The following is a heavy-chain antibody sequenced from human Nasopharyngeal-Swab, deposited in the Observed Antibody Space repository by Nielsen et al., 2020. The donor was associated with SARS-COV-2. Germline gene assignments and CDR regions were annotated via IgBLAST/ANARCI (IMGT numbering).Heavy chain of an antibody. V-gene: IGHV3-74*01. D-gene: IGHD4-23*01. Sequence: GASLKISCAASGFSFSTFWMHWVRQVPGEGLVWASRINTDGRRTNYAESVKGRFTISRDNVKNMLYLQMNNLRPEDTAVYYCARELGGFGGYWGQGTLATVSS. J-gene: IGHJ4*02. CDR2: INTDGRRT. CDR3: ARELGGFGGY. CDR1: GFSFSTFW.